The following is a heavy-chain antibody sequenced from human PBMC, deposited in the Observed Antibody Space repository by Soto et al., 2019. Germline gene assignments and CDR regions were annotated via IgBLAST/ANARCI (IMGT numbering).Heavy chain of an antibody. V-gene: IGHV3-13*01. CDR1: GFTFSRYD. J-gene: IGHJ4*02. D-gene: IGHD2-21*01. Sequence: GGSLRLSCAASGFTFSRYDMQWVRQGTGKGPEWVSGISTTGNTYYPDSVKGRFTISRENAKNSLYLQMNRLRAGDTAVYYCAIARVADSSLDHWGQGTLVTVSS. CDR3: AIARVADSSLDH. CDR2: ISTTGNT.